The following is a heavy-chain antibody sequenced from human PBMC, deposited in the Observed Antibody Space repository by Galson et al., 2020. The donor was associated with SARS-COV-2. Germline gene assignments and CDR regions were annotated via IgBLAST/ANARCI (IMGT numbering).Heavy chain of an antibody. Sequence: SLRLSCAASGFTFSSYAMHWVRQAPGKGLEWVAVISYDGSNKYYADSVKGRFTISRDNSKNTLYLQMNSLRAEDTAVYYCARARGGSYFGGMDVWGQGTTVTVSS. V-gene: IGHV3-30*04. CDR2: ISYDGSNK. CDR1: GFTFSSYA. D-gene: IGHD1-26*01. CDR3: ARARGGSYFGGMDV. J-gene: IGHJ6*02.